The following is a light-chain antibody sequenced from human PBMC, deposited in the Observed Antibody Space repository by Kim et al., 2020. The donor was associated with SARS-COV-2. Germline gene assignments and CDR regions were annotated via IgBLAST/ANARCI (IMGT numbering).Light chain of an antibody. CDR3: QHYGSSPRT. J-gene: IGKJ2*01. Sequence: EIVLTQSPGTLSLSPGQRATLSCRASQTVSSSYLAWYQQKPGQAPSLLIYGASSRATGIPDRFSGSASGTDVTLTISRLEPEDFAVYYCQHYGSSPRTFGQGTKLEIK. V-gene: IGKV3-20*01. CDR2: GAS. CDR1: QTVSSSY.